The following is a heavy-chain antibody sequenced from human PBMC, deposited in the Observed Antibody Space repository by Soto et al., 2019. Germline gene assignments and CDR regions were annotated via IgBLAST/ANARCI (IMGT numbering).Heavy chain of an antibody. CDR1: GFTFSSSV. J-gene: IGHJ4*02. CDR3: ATGAWGSGPVRLDY. D-gene: IGHD3-10*01. CDR2: ISGSGSST. V-gene: IGHV3-23*01. Sequence: EVQLLESGGGLVQPGGSLRLSCVASGFTFSSSVMNWVRQAPGRGLEWVSGISGSGSSTVYAHSVRGRFAISRDNSKNALYLQLSSLGAADTAVYYCATGAWGSGPVRLDYWGQGALVSVFS.